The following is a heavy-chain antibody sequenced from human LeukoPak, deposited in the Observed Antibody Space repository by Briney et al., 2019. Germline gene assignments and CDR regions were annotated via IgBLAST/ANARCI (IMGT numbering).Heavy chain of an antibody. Sequence: SETLSLTCTLSGGSISSDRFYWTWVRQPAGKGLEWIGRIKSSNTNYNPSLKSRVSISLDTSTNQFSLKLSSLTAADTAVYYCARVPDWTYVPDYWGQGTLVTVSS. CDR2: IKSSNT. D-gene: IGHD3-16*01. J-gene: IGHJ4*02. V-gene: IGHV4-61*02. CDR1: GGSISSDRFY. CDR3: ARVPDWTYVPDY.